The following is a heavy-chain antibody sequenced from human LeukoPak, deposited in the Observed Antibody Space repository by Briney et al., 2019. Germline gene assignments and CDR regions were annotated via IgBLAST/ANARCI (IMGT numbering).Heavy chain of an antibody. Sequence: GSGPTLVKPTETLTLTCCFSGMSLSATGVAVGWIRQPPGKAPEWLALIYWNGDKRYSPSLKSRLTISKDTSKDQVVLAMSNMDPVDTGTYYCAHSHPAIITAVNRYFDYWGQGTLVTVSS. V-gene: IGHV2-5*01. CDR3: AHSHPAIITAVNRYFDY. CDR1: GMSLSATGVA. CDR2: IYWNGDK. J-gene: IGHJ4*02. D-gene: IGHD3-10*01.